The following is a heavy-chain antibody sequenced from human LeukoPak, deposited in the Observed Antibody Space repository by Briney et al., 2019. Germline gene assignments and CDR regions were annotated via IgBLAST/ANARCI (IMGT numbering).Heavy chain of an antibody. J-gene: IGHJ4*02. CDR3: ARDWAGRYYFDY. CDR1: GFTVSSNY. Sequence: GGSLRLSCAASGFTVSSNYMSWVRQAPGKGLEWVSIIYTGGSTYYADSVKGRFTISRDNSKNTLYLQMNSLRAEDTAVYYCARDWAGRYYFDYWGQGTVVTVSS. CDR2: IYTGGST. D-gene: IGHD1-26*01. V-gene: IGHV3-53*01.